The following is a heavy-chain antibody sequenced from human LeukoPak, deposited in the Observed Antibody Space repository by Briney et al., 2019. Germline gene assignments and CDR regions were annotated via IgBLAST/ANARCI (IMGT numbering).Heavy chain of an antibody. CDR2: ISYDGSNK. V-gene: IGHV3-30-3*01. D-gene: IGHD6-19*01. CDR3: ASIPSPIAVAGPDAFDI. Sequence: SCTASGYTFTSYAMHWVRQAPGKGLEWVAVISYDGSNKYYADSVKGRFTISRDNSKNTLYLQMNSLRAEDTAVYYCASIPSPIAVAGPDAFDIWGQGTMVTVSS. J-gene: IGHJ3*02. CDR1: GYTFTSYA.